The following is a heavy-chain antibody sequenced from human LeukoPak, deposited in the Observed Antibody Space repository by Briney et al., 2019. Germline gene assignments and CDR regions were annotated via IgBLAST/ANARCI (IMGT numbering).Heavy chain of an antibody. CDR1: GFTFSTYW. CDR2: INQDGSEK. D-gene: IGHD1-26*01. CDR3: ARDRGADDY. Sequence: GGSLRLSCAASGFTFSTYWMTWVRQAPGKGLEWVANINQDGSEKNHVDSVKGRFTISRDNAKNSLYLQMNSLRAEDTAVYYCARDRGADDYWGRGTLVTVSS. J-gene: IGHJ4*02. V-gene: IGHV3-7*04.